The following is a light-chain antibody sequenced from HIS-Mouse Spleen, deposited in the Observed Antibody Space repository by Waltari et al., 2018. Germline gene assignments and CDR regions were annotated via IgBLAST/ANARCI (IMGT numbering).Light chain of an antibody. J-gene: IGLJ3*02. CDR1: IRDVGGYNL. CDR3: CSYAGSSRV. V-gene: IGLV2-23*01. CDR2: EGS. Sequence: QSALTQPPSVSGSPGHALTPPCPGTIRDVGGYNLAPWYQQHPGKAPKLMIYEGSKRPSGVSNRFSGSKSGNTASLTISGLQAEDEADYYCCSYAGSSRVFGGGTKLTVL.